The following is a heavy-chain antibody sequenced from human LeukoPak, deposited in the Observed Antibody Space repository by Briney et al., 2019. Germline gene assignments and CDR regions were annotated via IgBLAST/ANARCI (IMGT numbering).Heavy chain of an antibody. V-gene: IGHV1-69*13. D-gene: IGHD3-3*01. CDR2: IIPIFGTA. CDR3: ARKGCYDFWSPSNWFDP. J-gene: IGHJ5*02. CDR1: GGTFSSYA. Sequence: SVKVSCKASGGTFSSYAISWVRQAPGQGLEWMGGIIPIFGTANYAQKFQGRVTITADESTSTAYMELSSLRSEDTAVYYRARKGCYDFWSPSNWFDPWGQGTLVTVSS.